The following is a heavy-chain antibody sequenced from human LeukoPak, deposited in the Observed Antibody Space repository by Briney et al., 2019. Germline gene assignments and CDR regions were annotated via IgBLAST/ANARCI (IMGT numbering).Heavy chain of an antibody. CDR2: INPNSGDT. CDR1: GYTFSDYY. J-gene: IGHJ4*02. Sequence: ASVKVSCKASGYTFSDYYMHWMRQAPGQGLEWMGWINPNSGDTTYAQKFQGRVTMTRDTSISTAYMELSRLRSDDTAVYYCATDPSYYDILTGPPPVDYWGQGTLVTVSS. V-gene: IGHV1-2*02. D-gene: IGHD3-9*01. CDR3: ATDPSYYDILTGPPPVDY.